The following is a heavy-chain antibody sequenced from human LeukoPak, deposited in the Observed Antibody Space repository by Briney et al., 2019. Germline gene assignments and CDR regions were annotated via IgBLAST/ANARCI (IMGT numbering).Heavy chain of an antibody. CDR1: GYTFTSYY. CDR2: INPSGGST. J-gene: IGHJ3*02. CDR3: ARRVAVARRDAFDI. D-gene: IGHD6-19*01. V-gene: IGHV1-46*01. Sequence: SVKVSCKASGYTFTSYYMHWVRQAPGQGLEWMGIINPSGGSTSNAQKFQGRVTMSTDKSTGTAYMELRSMRSDDTAVYYCARRVAVARRDAFDIWGQGTMVTVSS.